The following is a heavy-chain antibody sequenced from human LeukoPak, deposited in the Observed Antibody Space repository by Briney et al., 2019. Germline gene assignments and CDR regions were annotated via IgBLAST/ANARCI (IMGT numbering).Heavy chain of an antibody. CDR2: INPTAGST. J-gene: IGHJ4*02. CDR1: GYTFISYY. D-gene: IGHD7-27*01. Sequence: GASVKVSCKASGYTFISYYIHWVRQAPGQGLEWMGIINPTAGSTYYAQKFQGRVSMTRDMSTITVYMEMSSLRSEDTAVYYCASRKLGNDYWGQGTLVTVSS. V-gene: IGHV1-46*01. CDR3: ASRKLGNDY.